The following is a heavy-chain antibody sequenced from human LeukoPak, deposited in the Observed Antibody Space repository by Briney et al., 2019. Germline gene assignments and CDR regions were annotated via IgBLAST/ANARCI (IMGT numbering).Heavy chain of an antibody. CDR2: IYSNGVT. CDR1: GGSVSSSSYY. Sequence: SSETLSLTCTVSGGSVSSSSYYWSWIRQPPGKGLEWLGYIYSNGVTNYNPSLQSRVTISIDTSKNQFSLKVSSVTAADTAVYYCARHDNVPVIRHGFDHWGQGTLVTVSS. V-gene: IGHV4-61*01. J-gene: IGHJ4*02. D-gene: IGHD2-8*01. CDR3: ARHDNVPVIRHGFDH.